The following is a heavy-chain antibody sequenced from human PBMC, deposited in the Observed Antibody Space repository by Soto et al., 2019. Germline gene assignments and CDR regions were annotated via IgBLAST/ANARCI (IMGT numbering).Heavy chain of an antibody. CDR2: ISGSGGST. V-gene: IGHV3-23*01. Sequence: EVQLLESGGGLVQPGGSQRLSCAASGFSFISYAMCWVRQAPGKGLEWVSGISGSGGSTYYADSAKGRVTISRDNYKNMMYLQMNSLRAEDTAVYYCAKEGYISSWHFDYWGQGTLVTVSS. CDR3: AKEGYISSWHFDY. CDR1: GFSFISYA. D-gene: IGHD6-13*01. J-gene: IGHJ4*02.